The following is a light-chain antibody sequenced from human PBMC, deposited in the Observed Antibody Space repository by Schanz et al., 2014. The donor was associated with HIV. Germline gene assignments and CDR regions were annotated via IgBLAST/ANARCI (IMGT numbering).Light chain of an antibody. J-gene: IGLJ3*02. Sequence: QSALTQPPSVSGTPGQRVTILCSGSSSNIGINTVNWYQHLPGTAPKLLMYANMERPSGVPDRFSGSGSGTSASLAISGLQSEDEADYYCAAWDDSLNGWVFGGGTKVTVL. CDR2: ANM. CDR3: AAWDDSLNGWV. CDR1: SSNIGINT. V-gene: IGLV1-44*01.